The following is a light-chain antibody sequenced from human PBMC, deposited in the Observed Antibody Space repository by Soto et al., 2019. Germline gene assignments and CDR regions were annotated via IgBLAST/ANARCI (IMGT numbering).Light chain of an antibody. V-gene: IGKV3-11*01. J-gene: IGKJ5*01. CDR2: GAS. CDR3: QQRKHWPPIT. Sequence: EIVLTQSPASLSLSPGERATLSCRASQSVDSYLVWYQQKPGQAPRLLIFGASNRATGIPARFSGSGSGTDFTLTIGSLEPEDSAVYYCQQRKHWPPITFGQGTRLEIK. CDR1: QSVDSY.